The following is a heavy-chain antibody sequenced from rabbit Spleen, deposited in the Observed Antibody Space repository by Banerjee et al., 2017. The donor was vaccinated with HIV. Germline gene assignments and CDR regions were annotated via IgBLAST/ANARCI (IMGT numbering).Heavy chain of an antibody. CDR2: IYTGSSGST. CDR3: ARDQRVGDGYTSFDL. V-gene: IGHV1S40*01. J-gene: IGHJ4*01. CDR1: GFDLSSCYY. D-gene: IGHD1-1*01. Sequence: QSLEESGGDLVKPGASLTLTCTASGFDLSSCYYTCWVRQAPGKGLEWIACIYTGSSGSTYYASWAKGRFTVSKTSSTTVTLQMTSLTDADTATYFCARDQRVGDGYTSFDLWGPGTLVTVS.